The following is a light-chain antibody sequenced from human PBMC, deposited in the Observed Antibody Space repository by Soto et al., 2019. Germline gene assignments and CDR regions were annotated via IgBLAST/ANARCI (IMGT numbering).Light chain of an antibody. CDR2: RNN. V-gene: IGLV1-47*01. J-gene: IGLJ2*01. CDR3: ATWDDSLSGPV. CDR1: SSNIGSNY. Sequence: LTQPPSASGTPGQRVTISCSGSSSNIGSNYVSWYQHLPGTAPKLLIYRNNQRPSGVPDRFSGSKSGTSPSLAISGLRSEDEADYYCATWDDSLSGPVFGGGTKLTVL.